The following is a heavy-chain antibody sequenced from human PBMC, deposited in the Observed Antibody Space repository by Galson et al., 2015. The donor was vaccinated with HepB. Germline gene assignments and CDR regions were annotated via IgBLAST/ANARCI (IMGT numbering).Heavy chain of an antibody. D-gene: IGHD3-9*01. J-gene: IGHJ5*02. V-gene: IGHV5-51*03. CDR2: IYPGDSDT. Sequence: QSGAEVKKPGESLKISCKGSGYSFTSYWIGWVRQMPGKGLEWMGIIYPGDSDTRYSPSFQGQVTISADKSISTAYLQWSSLKASDTAMYYCARRLDDRFDLSYNWFDPWGQGTLVTVSS. CDR1: GYSFTSYW. CDR3: ARRLDDRFDLSYNWFDP.